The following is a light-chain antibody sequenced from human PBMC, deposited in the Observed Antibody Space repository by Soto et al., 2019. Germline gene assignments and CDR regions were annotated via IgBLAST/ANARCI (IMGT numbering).Light chain of an antibody. J-gene: IGLJ1*01. CDR2: EGN. CDR3: CSYAGFSAVV. Sequence: LTQPASVSGSPGQSIAISCTGTSRDIGSYNLVSWYQQHPGKAPKLMIYEGNKRPSGVSNRFSVSKSGNTASLTISGLQAEDEGDYFCCSYAGFSAVVFXSGTKVTVL. CDR1: SRDIGSYNL. V-gene: IGLV2-23*03.